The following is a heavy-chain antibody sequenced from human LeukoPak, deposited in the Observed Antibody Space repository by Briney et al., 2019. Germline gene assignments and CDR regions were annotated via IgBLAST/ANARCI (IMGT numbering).Heavy chain of an antibody. Sequence: SETLSLTCTVSGGSISSGSSYWGWIRQPPGKGLEWIGNIYYTGSSYYSPSLESRVTISVDTSKNQFSLKLRSVTAADTAVYFCAGELSTFFIESWGQGTLVTVSS. CDR1: GGSISSGSSY. J-gene: IGHJ4*02. CDR2: IYYTGSS. CDR3: AGELSTFFIES. V-gene: IGHV4-39*07. D-gene: IGHD5/OR15-5a*01.